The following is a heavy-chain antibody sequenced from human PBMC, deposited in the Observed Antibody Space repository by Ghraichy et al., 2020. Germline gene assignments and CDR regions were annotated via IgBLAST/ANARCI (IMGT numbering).Heavy chain of an antibody. Sequence: GGSLRLSCAASGFTFSFYSMNWVRQAPGKRLEWVSYISGTGGSTYYADSVRGRLTVSRDNAKNSVYLQMNRLRAEDTAVYYCAKDRGGSNSRWSADHWGQGALVTGSS. CDR2: ISGTGGST. V-gene: IGHV3-21*05. CDR3: AKDRGGSNSRWSADH. CDR1: GFTFSFYS. D-gene: IGHD4-23*01. J-gene: IGHJ4*02.